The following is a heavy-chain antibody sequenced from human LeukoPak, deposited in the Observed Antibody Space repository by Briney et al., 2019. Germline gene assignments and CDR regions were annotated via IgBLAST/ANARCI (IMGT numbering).Heavy chain of an antibody. CDR1: GYTFTSYY. CDR3: ARGWASVGAKDWFDS. CDR2: INPSGGST. V-gene: IGHV1-46*01. J-gene: IGHJ5*01. Sequence: ASVKVSCKASGYTFTSYYMHWVRQAPGQGLEWMGVINPSGGSTSYAQKFQGRVTMTRDTSTSTVYMELSSLRSEDTAVYYCARGWASVGAKDWFDSWGQGTLVTVSS. D-gene: IGHD1-26*01.